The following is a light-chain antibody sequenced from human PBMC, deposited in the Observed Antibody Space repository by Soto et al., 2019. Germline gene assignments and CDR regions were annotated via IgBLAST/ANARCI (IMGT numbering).Light chain of an antibody. V-gene: IGKV3-15*01. CDR1: QSVSRN. Sequence: EIVMTQSPATLSVSPGERATLSCRASQSVSRNLAWYQQKPGRAPRLLIYGASTRATGIPARFSGSGSGTEFTLTISSLQSEDFAVYYCQQYNNWPLTFGQGTRLE. CDR3: QQYNNWPLT. J-gene: IGKJ5*01. CDR2: GAS.